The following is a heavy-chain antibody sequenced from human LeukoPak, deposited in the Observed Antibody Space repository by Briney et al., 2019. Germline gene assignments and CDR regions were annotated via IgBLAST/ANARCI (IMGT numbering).Heavy chain of an antibody. Sequence: SETRSLTGTVSGGSISSSSYYWGWIRQPPGKGLEWIGSIYYSGSTYYNPSLKSRVTISVDTSKNQFSLKLSSVTAADTAVYYCARFYSSSWYYFDYWGQGTLVTVSS. CDR1: GGSISSSSYY. V-gene: IGHV4-39*01. D-gene: IGHD6-13*01. CDR3: ARFYSSSWYYFDY. CDR2: IYYSGST. J-gene: IGHJ4*02.